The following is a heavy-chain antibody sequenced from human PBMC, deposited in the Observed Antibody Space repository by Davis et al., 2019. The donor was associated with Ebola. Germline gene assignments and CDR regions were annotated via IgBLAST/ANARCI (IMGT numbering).Heavy chain of an antibody. CDR2: MYSGGTT. CDR1: GFSVSTKY. D-gene: IGHD3-10*01. Sequence: GGSLRLSCAASGFSVSTKYMNWVRQAPGKGLQWVSIMYSGGTTYYADSVKGRFTISRDSSKNTVYLQMNSLRAEDTAVYYCAREGYYYGSGSYPLDYWGQGTLVTVSS. V-gene: IGHV3-53*01. CDR3: AREGYYYGSGSYPLDY. J-gene: IGHJ4*02.